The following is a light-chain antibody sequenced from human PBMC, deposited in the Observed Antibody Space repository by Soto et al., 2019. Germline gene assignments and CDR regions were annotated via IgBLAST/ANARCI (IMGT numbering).Light chain of an antibody. J-gene: IGLJ1*01. Sequence: SYVLTQPPSVSVAPGQTARIPCGGDNIGSKSVYWNQQKPGQAPVAGGYDGSDRPSGTPERFSGANSGTPATLTICRVEAGDEAGYFCPVWVSTSDHYVFGAGTKVGVL. CDR1: NIGSKS. CDR3: PVWVSTSDHYV. CDR2: DGS. V-gene: IGLV3-21*02.